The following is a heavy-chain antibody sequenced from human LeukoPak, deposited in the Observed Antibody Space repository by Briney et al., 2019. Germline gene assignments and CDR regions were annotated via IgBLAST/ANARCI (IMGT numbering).Heavy chain of an antibody. D-gene: IGHD1/OR15-1a*01. J-gene: IGHJ4*02. CDR3: IRALPHSSRTID. Sequence: GGSRRPSCGALGTTFSTYGMDWVRQAPGKGLVWVSPITRVGSSTNYADSVKGRFTISRDNAKDTLYLTPHTLRARNTAVYYCIRALPHSSRTIDWGQGTLVTV. CDR2: ITRVGSST. CDR1: GTTFSTYG. V-gene: IGHV3-74*01.